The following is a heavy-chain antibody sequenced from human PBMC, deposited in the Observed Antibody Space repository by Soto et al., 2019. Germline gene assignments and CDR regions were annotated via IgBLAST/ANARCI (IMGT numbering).Heavy chain of an antibody. CDR2: ISSSSSYI. CDR1: GFTFSSYS. D-gene: IGHD3-9*01. J-gene: IGHJ4*02. CDR3: ARDFRHYDILTGYYPTAPYYFDY. V-gene: IGHV3-21*01. Sequence: GGSLRLSCAASGFTFSSYSMNWVHQAPGKGLEWVSSISSSSSYIYYADSVKGRFTISRDNAKNSLYLQMNSLRAEDTAVYYCARDFRHYDILTGYYPTAPYYFDYWGQGTLVTVSS.